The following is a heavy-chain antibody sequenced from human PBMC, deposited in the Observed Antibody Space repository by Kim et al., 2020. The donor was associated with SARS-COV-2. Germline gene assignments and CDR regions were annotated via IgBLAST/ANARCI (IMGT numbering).Heavy chain of an antibody. CDR3: ARDSLHYGSGSYGRDDY. Sequence: SETLSLTCAVSGGSISSSNWWSWVRQPPGKGLEWIGEIYHSGSTNYNPSLKSRVTISVDKSKNQFSLKLSSVTAADTAVHYCARDSLHYGSGSYGRDDYWGQGTLVTVSS. J-gene: IGHJ4*02. V-gene: IGHV4-4*02. D-gene: IGHD3-10*01. CDR1: GGSISSSNW. CDR2: IYHSGST.